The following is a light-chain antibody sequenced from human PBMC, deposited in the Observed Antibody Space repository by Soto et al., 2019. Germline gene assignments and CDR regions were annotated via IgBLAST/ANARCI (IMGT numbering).Light chain of an antibody. V-gene: IGKV3-20*01. CDR2: GAT. J-gene: IGKJ3*01. Sequence: EIVLTQSPGTLSLSPGERATLSCRASQSVSCNYLAWYQQKLGQAPRLLIYGATSRATGIPDRFSGSVSGTYFTLTISRLEHEDVALYYCQQYGRSATLTFGPGTKVDIK. CDR1: QSVSCNY. CDR3: QQYGRSATLT.